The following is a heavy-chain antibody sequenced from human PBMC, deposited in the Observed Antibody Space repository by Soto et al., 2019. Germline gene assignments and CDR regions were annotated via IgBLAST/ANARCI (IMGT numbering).Heavy chain of an antibody. V-gene: IGHV3-23*01. D-gene: IGHD6-19*01. CDR1: GFTFSSYA. J-gene: IGHJ5*02. CDR3: AKDYHSGWTSGGNNWFDP. Sequence: LRLSCAASGFTFSSYAMSWVRQAPGKGLEWVSAISGSGGSTYYADSVKGRFTISRDNSKNTLYLQMNSLRAEDTAVYYCAKDYHSGWTSGGNNWFDPWGQGTLVTVSS. CDR2: ISGSGGST.